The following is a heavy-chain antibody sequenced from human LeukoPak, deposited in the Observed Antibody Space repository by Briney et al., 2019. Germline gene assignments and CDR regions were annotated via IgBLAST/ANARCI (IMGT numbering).Heavy chain of an antibody. V-gene: IGHV3-23*01. J-gene: IGHJ5*02. D-gene: IGHD6-19*01. Sequence: LAGGSLRLSCTVSGFTLSSYEMSWIRQAPGKGLEWVSSIDYSGGSSYYADSVKGRFTISREDSKNTLYLQLNSLRAEDTALYYCATNSGWYGVPWGQGTLVTVSS. CDR1: GFTLSSYE. CDR3: ATNSGWYGVP. CDR2: IDYSGGSS.